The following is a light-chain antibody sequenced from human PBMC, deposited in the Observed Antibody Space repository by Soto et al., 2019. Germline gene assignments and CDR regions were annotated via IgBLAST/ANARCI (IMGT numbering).Light chain of an antibody. V-gene: IGLV2-14*03. J-gene: IGLJ1*01. Sequence: LTQPASVSGSPGQSITISCTGTSSDVGGYNYVSWYQHHPGKAPKLMIYDVSNRPSGVSNRFSGSKSGDTASLTISGLQAEDEADYYRSSYTSSSTEVFGTGTKVTVL. CDR1: SSDVGGYNY. CDR3: SSYTSSSTEV. CDR2: DVS.